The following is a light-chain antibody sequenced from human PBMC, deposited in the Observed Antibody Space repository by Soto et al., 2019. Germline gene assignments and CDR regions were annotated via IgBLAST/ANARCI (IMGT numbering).Light chain of an antibody. J-gene: IGLJ2*01. CDR3: ISYRGSNNFVL. Sequence: QSALTQPPSASGSPGQSVTISCTGTSSDVGAFNYVSWYQQHPGKAPKLIIFEVSKRPSGVPDRFSGSKSGNTASLTVSGLQAEDEADYYCISYRGSNNFVLFGGGTKLTVL. CDR2: EVS. CDR1: SSDVGAFNY. V-gene: IGLV2-8*01.